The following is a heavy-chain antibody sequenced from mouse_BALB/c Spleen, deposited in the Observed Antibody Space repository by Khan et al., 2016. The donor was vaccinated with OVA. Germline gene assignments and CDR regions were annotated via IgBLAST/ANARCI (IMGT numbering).Heavy chain of an antibody. CDR3: ARQNYYDYALDY. J-gene: IGHJ4*01. CDR2: ISYSGST. D-gene: IGHD1-1*01. CDR1: GYSITSNYA. V-gene: IGHV3-2*02. Sequence: VQLQQSGPGLVKPSQSLSLTCTVTGYSITSNYAWSWIRQFPGNKLEWMGYISYSGSTNYNPSLKSRISVTRDTSENQFFLQLNSVTTEDTATYYCARQNYYDYALDYWGQGTSVTVSS.